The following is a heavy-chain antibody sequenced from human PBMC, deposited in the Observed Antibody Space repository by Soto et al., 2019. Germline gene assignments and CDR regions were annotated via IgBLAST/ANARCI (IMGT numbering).Heavy chain of an antibody. V-gene: IGHV4-39*01. D-gene: IGHD3-22*01. Sequence: QLQLQESGPGLVKPSETLSLTCTVSGGSISSSSYYWGWIRQPPGKGLEWIGSIYYSGSTYYNPSLPSRATLSVDTSTNPFSPKLSSVTAADTAVYYCARLVYDSSGYRPGWGQGTLVTVSS. CDR2: IYYSGST. CDR1: GGSISSSSYY. J-gene: IGHJ4*02. CDR3: ARLVYDSSGYRPG.